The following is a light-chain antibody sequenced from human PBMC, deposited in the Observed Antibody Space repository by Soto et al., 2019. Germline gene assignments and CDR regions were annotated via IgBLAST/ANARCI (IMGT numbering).Light chain of an antibody. V-gene: IGKV1-8*01. CDR1: QGVSSY. CDR3: QQYDSYPKT. CDR2: AAS. J-gene: IGKJ1*01. Sequence: AIRMTQSPSSFSASTGDRVTITCRASQGVSSYLAWYQQKPGKAPKLLIYAASTLQNGVPSRFSGSGSGTDFPAPISCLQSEDFATYHWQQYDSYPKTFGQGTKVEVK.